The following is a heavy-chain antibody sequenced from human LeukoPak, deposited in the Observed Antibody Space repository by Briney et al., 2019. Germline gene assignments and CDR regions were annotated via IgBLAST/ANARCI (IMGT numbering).Heavy chain of an antibody. CDR1: GFTVSSNY. D-gene: IGHD7-27*01. J-gene: IGHJ3*02. Sequence: PGGSLRLSCAASGFTVSSNYMIWVRQAPGKGLEWVSVIYSGGSTYYADSVKGRFTISRDNSKNTLYLQMNSLRAEDTAVYYCARDELGFDAFDIRGQGTMVTVSS. V-gene: IGHV3-53*05. CDR3: ARDELGFDAFDI. CDR2: IYSGGST.